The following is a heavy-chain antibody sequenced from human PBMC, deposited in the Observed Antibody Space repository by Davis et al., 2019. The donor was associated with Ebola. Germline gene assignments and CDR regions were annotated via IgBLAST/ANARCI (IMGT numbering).Heavy chain of an antibody. V-gene: IGHV3-73*01. D-gene: IGHD5-12*01. Sequence: GGSLRLSCAASGFTFSGSAMHWVHQASGKGLEWVGRIRSKANSYATAYAASVKGRFTISRDDSKNTAYLQMNSLKTEDTAVYYCTSRYVSLDVWGQGTTVTVSS. CDR2: IRSKANSYAT. CDR1: GFTFSGSA. J-gene: IGHJ6*02. CDR3: TSRYVSLDV.